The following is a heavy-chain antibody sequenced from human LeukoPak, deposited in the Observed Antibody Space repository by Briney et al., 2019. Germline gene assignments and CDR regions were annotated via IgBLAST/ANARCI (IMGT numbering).Heavy chain of an antibody. V-gene: IGHV3-30-3*02. J-gene: IGHJ3*02. CDR2: ISYDGSNK. D-gene: IGHD2-15*01. CDR3: AKDRAEVVVAATDYDAFDI. Sequence: GGSLRLSCTTSGFTFGDYAMNWVRQAPGKGLEWVAVISYDGSNKYYADSVKGRFTISRDNSKNTLYLQMNSLRAEDTAVYYCAKDRAEVVVAATDYDAFDIWGQGTMVTVSS. CDR1: GFTFGDYA.